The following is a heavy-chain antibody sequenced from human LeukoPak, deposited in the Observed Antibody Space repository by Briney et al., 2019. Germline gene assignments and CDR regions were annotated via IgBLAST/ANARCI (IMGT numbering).Heavy chain of an antibody. Sequence: PSETLSLTCAVSGYSISSGYYWGWIRQPPGKGLEWIGSIYHSGSTYYNPSLKSRVTISVDTSKNRFSLKLSSVTAADTAVYYCARRTVTTSYFDYWGQGTLVTVSS. V-gene: IGHV4-38-2*01. J-gene: IGHJ4*02. D-gene: IGHD4-11*01. CDR2: IYHSGST. CDR1: GYSISSGYY. CDR3: ARRTVTTSYFDY.